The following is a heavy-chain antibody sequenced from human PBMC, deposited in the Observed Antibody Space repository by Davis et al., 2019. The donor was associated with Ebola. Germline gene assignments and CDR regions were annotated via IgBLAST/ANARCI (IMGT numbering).Heavy chain of an antibody. CDR2: ISGSGDST. V-gene: IGHV3-23*01. J-gene: IGHJ4*02. CDR3: ARVVGLSAVPGPFNY. D-gene: IGHD2-15*01. Sequence: PGGSLRLSCAASGFTFSTYGMTWVRQAPGKGLEWVSAISGSGDSTYYADSVKGRFTISRDNSKNTLYLQINSLRAEDTAVYYCARVVGLSAVPGPFNYWGQGTLVTVSS. CDR1: GFTFSTYG.